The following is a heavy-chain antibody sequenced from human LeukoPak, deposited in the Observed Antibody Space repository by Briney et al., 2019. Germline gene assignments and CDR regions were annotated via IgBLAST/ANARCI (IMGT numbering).Heavy chain of an antibody. J-gene: IGHJ4*02. V-gene: IGHV4-59*11. CDR3: AREGRWGMEYYFDF. CDR1: GGSLSSHY. D-gene: IGHD4-23*01. Sequence: PSETLSLTCNVSGGSLSSHYWSWVRQSPEKGLEWIGQIYHTGSTHYNPSLRSRFAISVDTSKNKLFLNVKSVTAADTAVYYCAREGRWGMEYYFDFWGQGTLVIVSS. CDR2: IYHTGST.